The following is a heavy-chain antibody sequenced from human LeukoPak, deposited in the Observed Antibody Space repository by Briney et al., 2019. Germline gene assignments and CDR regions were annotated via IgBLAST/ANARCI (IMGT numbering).Heavy chain of an antibody. CDR3: ARMGGVTAGAFDI. CDR2: IYYSAST. Sequence: SETLSLTCTVSGVSISSSSYYGAWIRQPPGKGLEWIGYIYYSASTNYNPSLKSRATISVDKTKNQFSLKLSSVTAADTAVYYCARMGGVTAGAFDIWGQGTMVTVSS. CDR1: GVSISSSSYY. D-gene: IGHD3-16*01. J-gene: IGHJ3*02. V-gene: IGHV4-61*05.